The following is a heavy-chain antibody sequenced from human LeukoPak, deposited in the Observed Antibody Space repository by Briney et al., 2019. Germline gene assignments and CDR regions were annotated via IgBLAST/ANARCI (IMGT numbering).Heavy chain of an antibody. CDR3: ARAVYYDSSGYRGPAAFDI. Sequence: SETLSLTCTVSGGSISSYYWSWIRQPPGKGLEWIGNIYYSGSTNYNPSLKSRATISVDTSKNQFSLKLSSVTAADTAVYYCARAVYYDSSGYRGPAAFDIWGQGTMVTVSS. V-gene: IGHV4-59*01. CDR1: GGSISSYY. D-gene: IGHD3-22*01. J-gene: IGHJ3*02. CDR2: IYYSGST.